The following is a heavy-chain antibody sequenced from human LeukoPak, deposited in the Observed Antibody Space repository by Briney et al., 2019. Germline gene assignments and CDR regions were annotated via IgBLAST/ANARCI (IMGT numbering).Heavy chain of an antibody. V-gene: IGHV4-38-2*02. CDR2: IYHSGST. J-gene: IGHJ5*02. CDR1: GYSISSGYY. D-gene: IGHD1-1*01. CDR3: ASASRGLESYNWFDP. Sequence: SETLSLTCTVSGYSISSGYYWGWIRQPPGKGLEWIGSIYHSGSTYYNPSLKSRVTISVDTSKNQFSLKLSSVTAADTAVYYCASASRGLESYNWFDPWGQRTLVTVSS.